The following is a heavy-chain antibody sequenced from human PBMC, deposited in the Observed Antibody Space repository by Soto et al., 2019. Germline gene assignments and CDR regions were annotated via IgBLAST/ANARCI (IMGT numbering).Heavy chain of an antibody. CDR1: GFSFSTYS. V-gene: IGHV3-23*01. D-gene: IGHD3-22*01. CDR2: ITATGDRT. J-gene: IGHJ4*02. Sequence: GWSLRLSCADSGFSFSTYSMSWVRQTPGKGLEWVSAITATGDRTYYADSVTGRFTISRDNSKKTHYLQMTSLRAEDTAIYYCATMNGYFEYWGQGTPVIVSS. CDR3: ATMNGYFEY.